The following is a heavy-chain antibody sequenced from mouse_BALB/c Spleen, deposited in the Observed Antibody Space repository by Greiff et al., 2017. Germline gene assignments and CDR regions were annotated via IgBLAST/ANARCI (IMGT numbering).Heavy chain of an antibody. J-gene: IGHJ4*01. CDR1: GFTFSSFG. CDR3: ARDDLYAMDY. CDR2: ISSGSSTI. D-gene: IGHD2-3*01. Sequence: EVKLVESGGGLVQPGGSRKLSCAASGFTFSSFGMHWVRQAPEKGLEWVAYISSGSSTIYYADTVKGRFTISRDNPKNTLFLQMTSLRSEDTAMYYCARDDLYAMDYWGQGTSVTVSS. V-gene: IGHV5-17*02.